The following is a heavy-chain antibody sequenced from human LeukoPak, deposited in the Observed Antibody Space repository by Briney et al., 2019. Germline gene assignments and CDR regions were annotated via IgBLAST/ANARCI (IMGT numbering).Heavy chain of an antibody. CDR2: INHSGST. CDR3: ARRGGRYYYDSSGYYSVTFDY. V-gene: IGHV4-34*01. Sequence: PSETLSLTCAVYGGSFSGYYWSWIRQPPGKGLEWIGEINHSGSTNYNPSLKSRVTISVDTSKNQFSLKLSSVTAAGTAVYYCARRGGRYYYDSSGYYSVTFDYWGQGTLVTVSS. D-gene: IGHD3-22*01. J-gene: IGHJ4*02. CDR1: GGSFSGYY.